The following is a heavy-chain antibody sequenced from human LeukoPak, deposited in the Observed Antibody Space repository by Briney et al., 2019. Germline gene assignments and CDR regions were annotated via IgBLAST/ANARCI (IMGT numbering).Heavy chain of an antibody. J-gene: IGHJ4*02. CDR2: ISSSSSTI. V-gene: IGHV3-48*01. CDR3: ARENLMGHFEY. D-gene: IGHD2-8*01. CDR1: GFTFSSYS. Sequence: PGGSLRLSCAASGFTFSSYSMNWVRQAPGKGLEWVSYISSSSSTIYYADSVKGRFTISRDNAKNSLYLQMNSLRAEDTAVYYCARENLMGHFEYWGQGTLVTVSS.